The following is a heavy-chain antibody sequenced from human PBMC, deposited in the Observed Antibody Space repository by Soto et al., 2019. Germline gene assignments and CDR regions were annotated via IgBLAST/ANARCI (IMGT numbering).Heavy chain of an antibody. J-gene: IGHJ5*02. CDR1: GFTFSSYG. CDR2: ISYDGSNK. V-gene: IGHV3-30*18. Sequence: PGGSLRLSCAASGFTFSSYGMHWVRQAPGKGLEWVAVISYDGSNKYYADSVKGRFTISRDNSKNTLYLQMNSLRAEDTAVYYCAKVAYGGNNWFDPWGKGTLVTVSS. D-gene: IGHD4-17*01. CDR3: AKVAYGGNNWFDP.